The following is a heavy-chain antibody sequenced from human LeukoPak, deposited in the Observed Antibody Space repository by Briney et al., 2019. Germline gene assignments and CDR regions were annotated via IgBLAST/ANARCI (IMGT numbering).Heavy chain of an antibody. CDR1: GGTFSSYA. V-gene: IGHV1-69*13. CDR2: IIPIFGTA. J-gene: IGHJ4*02. CDR3: ARGAGKLRYFDWLFVV. D-gene: IGHD3-9*01. Sequence: ASVKVSCKASGGTFSSYAISWVRQAPGQGLEWMGGIIPIFGTANYAQKFQGRVTITADESTSTAYMELSSLRSEDTAVYYCARGAGKLRYFDWLFVVRGQGTLVTVSS.